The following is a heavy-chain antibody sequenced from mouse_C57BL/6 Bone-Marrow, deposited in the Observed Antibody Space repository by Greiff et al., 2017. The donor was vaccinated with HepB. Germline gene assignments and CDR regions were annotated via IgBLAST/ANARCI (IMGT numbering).Heavy chain of an antibody. V-gene: IGHV7-1*01. Sequence: EVKLMESGGGLVQSGRSLRLSCATSGFTFSDFYMEWVRQAPGKGLEWIAASRNKANDYTTEYSASVKGRFIVSRDTSQSILYLQMNALRAEDTAIYYCARDPYDYDIAMDYWGQGTSVTVSS. D-gene: IGHD2-4*01. CDR1: GFTFSDFY. J-gene: IGHJ4*01. CDR2: SRNKANDYTT. CDR3: ARDPYDYDIAMDY.